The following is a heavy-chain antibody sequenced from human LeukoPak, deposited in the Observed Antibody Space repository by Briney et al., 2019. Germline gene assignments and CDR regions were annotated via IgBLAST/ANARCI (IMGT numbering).Heavy chain of an antibody. CDR2: INPNSGGT. CDR3: ATSSYDFWSGTPRSPDY. Sequence: ASVKVSCKASGYTFTGYYMHWVRQAPGQGLEWMGWINPNSGGTNYAQKFQGRVTMTRDTSISTAYMELSRLRSDDTAVYYCATSSYDFWSGTPRSPDYWGQGTLVTVSS. D-gene: IGHD3-3*01. V-gene: IGHV1-2*02. CDR1: GYTFTGYY. J-gene: IGHJ4*02.